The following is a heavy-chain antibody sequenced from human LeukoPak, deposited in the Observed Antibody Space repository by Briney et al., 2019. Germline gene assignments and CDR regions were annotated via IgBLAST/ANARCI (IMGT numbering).Heavy chain of an antibody. Sequence: ASVKVSYKASGGTFSSYAISWVRQAPGQGLEWMGRIIPTLGIANYAQKFQGRVTITADKSTSTAYMELGSLRSEDTAMYYCARLEMATISDAFDIWGQGTMVTVSS. CDR2: IIPTLGIA. J-gene: IGHJ3*02. CDR3: ARLEMATISDAFDI. V-gene: IGHV1-69*04. CDR1: GGTFSSYA. D-gene: IGHD5-24*01.